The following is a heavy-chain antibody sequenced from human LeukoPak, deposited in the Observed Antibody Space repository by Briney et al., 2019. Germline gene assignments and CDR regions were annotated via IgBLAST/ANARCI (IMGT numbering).Heavy chain of an antibody. CDR1: GFTFSSYE. J-gene: IGHJ6*04. D-gene: IGHD3-10*02. CDR2: ISSSGSTI. V-gene: IGHV3-48*03. Sequence: GGSLRLSCAASGFTFSSYEMNWVRQAPGRGLEWVSYISSSGSTIYYADSVKGRFTIFRDNAKNSLYLQMNSLRAEDTAVYYCAELGITMIGGVWGKGTTVTISS. CDR3: AELGITMIGGV.